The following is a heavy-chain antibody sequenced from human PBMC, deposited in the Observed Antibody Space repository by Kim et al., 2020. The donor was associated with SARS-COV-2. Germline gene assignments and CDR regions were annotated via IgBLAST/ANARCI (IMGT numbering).Heavy chain of an antibody. V-gene: IGHV4-38-2*02. CDR1: GYSISSGYY. D-gene: IGHD2-15*01. CDR2: IYHSGST. Sequence: SETLSLTCTVSGYSISSGYYWGWIRQPPGKGLEWIGSIYHSGSTYYNPSLKSRVTISVDTSKNQFSLKLSSVTAADTAVYYCARDGRYCSGGSCYYCWGQGTLVTVSS. CDR3: ARDGRYCSGGSCYYC. J-gene: IGHJ4*02.